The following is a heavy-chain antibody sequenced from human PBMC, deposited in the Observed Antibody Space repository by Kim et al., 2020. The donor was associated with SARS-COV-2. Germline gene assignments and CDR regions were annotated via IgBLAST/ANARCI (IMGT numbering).Heavy chain of an antibody. Sequence: SETLSLTCAVYGGSFSGYYWSWIRQPPGKGLEWIGEINHSGSTNYNPSLKSRVTISVDTSKNQFSLKLSSVTAADTAVYYCARGWELFPPYYFDYWGQGTLVTVSS. CDR3: ARGWELFPPYYFDY. CDR2: INHSGST. CDR1: GGSFSGYY. D-gene: IGHD1-26*01. J-gene: IGHJ4*02. V-gene: IGHV4-34*01.